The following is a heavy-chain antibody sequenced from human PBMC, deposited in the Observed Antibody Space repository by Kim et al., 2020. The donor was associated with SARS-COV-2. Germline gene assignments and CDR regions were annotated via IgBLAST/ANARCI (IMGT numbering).Heavy chain of an antibody. J-gene: IGHJ2*01. CDR3: ARGRVKVVPAAIRRDWYFDL. V-gene: IGHV4-34*01. CDR2: INHSGST. Sequence: SETLSLTCAVYGGSFSGYYWSWIRQPPGKGLEWIGEINHSGSTNYNPSLKSRVTISVDTSKNQFSLKLSSVTAADTAVYYCARGRVKVVPAAIRRDWYFDLWGRGTLVTVSS. CDR1: GGSFSGYY. D-gene: IGHD2-2*02.